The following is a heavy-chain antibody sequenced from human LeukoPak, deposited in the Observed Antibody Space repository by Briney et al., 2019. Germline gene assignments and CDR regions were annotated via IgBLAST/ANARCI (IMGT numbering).Heavy chain of an antibody. V-gene: IGHV3-23*01. CDR2: TNSGGTST. CDR3: AKQSYARSLGE. D-gene: IGHD2-8*01. CDR1: GFPFSDFS. Sequence: PGGSLRLSCATCGFPFSDFSMSWVRQAPGKGLEWISTTNSGGTSTYYAESVKGRFTISRDNSKKTLYLQMSSLRVEDTAVYYCAKQSYARSLGEGGPGTLVSVSS. J-gene: IGHJ4*02.